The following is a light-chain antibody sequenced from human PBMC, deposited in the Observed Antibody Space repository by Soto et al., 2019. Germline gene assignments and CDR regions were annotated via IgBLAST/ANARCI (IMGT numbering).Light chain of an antibody. CDR3: QQYNSWPQT. J-gene: IGKJ1*01. Sequence: ETVLTQSPATLSVSPGERVTLSCRASETVSTNLAWYQQRPGQAPRLLIYDVSTGATGIPARFSGRGSGTEFTLTISSLQSEDFGVYYCQQYNSWPQTFGQGTKVEIK. CDR1: ETVSTN. CDR2: DVS. V-gene: IGKV3-15*01.